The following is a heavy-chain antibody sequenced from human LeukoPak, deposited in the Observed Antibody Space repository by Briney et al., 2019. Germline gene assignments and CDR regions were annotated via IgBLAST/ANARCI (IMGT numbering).Heavy chain of an antibody. D-gene: IGHD4-17*01. V-gene: IGHV3-30*02. CDR2: IRYDGNNK. Sequence: GGSLRLSCAASGFSFSSYGMDWVRHAPPKGLELVAVIRYDGNNKDYADAVKDRFTISSDNSKNTLYLQINSLRVEDTAVYYCAKGYGDLVAFDIWGQGTMVTVSS. J-gene: IGHJ3*02. CDR3: AKGYGDLVAFDI. CDR1: GFSFSSYG.